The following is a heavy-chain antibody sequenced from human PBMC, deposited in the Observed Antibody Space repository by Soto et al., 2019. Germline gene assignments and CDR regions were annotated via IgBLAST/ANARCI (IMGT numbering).Heavy chain of an antibody. V-gene: IGHV3-23*01. CDR2: ISGSGGST. J-gene: IGHJ4*02. CDR1: GFTFSSYA. CDR3: AKRNRYYFDS. Sequence: GGSLRLSCAASGFTFSSYAMSWVRQAPGKGLEWVSAISGSGGSTYYADSVKGRFTISRDNSKNTLHLQMTTLRAEDTAVYFCAKRNRYYFDSWGQGSLVTVSS.